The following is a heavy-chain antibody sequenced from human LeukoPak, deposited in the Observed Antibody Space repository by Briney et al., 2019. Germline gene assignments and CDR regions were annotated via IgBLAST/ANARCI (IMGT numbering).Heavy chain of an antibody. CDR1: GFIFSSHG. CDR3: ARRSGIAVAGAFDY. D-gene: IGHD6-19*01. Sequence: GGSLRLSCAASGFIFSSHGMNWVRQAPGKGLEWASGISPSGDFTYYADSVKGRFTISRDNSKNTLYLQMNSLRAEDTAVYYCARRSGIAVAGAFDYWGQGTLVTVSS. J-gene: IGHJ4*02. CDR2: ISPSGDFT. V-gene: IGHV3-23*01.